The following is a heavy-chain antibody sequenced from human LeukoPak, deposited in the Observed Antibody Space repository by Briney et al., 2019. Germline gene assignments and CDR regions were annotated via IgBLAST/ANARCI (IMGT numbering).Heavy chain of an antibody. D-gene: IGHD1-26*01. V-gene: IGHV4-34*01. Sequence: PSETLSLTCAVSGGSFSGYYWSWIRQPPGKGLEWIGQINHSGSTNYNPSLKSRVTLSVDTSKNQFSLKLSSVTAADTLVYYCARGLWASYLLRGAFDIWGQGTMVTVSS. CDR1: GGSFSGYY. J-gene: IGHJ3*02. CDR2: INHSGST. CDR3: ARGLWASYLLRGAFDI.